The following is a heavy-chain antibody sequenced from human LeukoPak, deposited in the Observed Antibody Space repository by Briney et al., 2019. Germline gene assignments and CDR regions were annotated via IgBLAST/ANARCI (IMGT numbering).Heavy chain of an antibody. Sequence: GGSLRLSCAASGFTFSTYSMNWVRQAPGKGLEWVAVISYDGSNKYYADSVKGRFTISRDNSKNTLYLQMNSLRAEDTAVYYCAREFEIGDGLDYWGQGTLVTVSS. D-gene: IGHD3-16*01. CDR3: AREFEIGDGLDY. CDR2: ISYDGSNK. V-gene: IGHV3-30*03. CDR1: GFTFSTYS. J-gene: IGHJ4*02.